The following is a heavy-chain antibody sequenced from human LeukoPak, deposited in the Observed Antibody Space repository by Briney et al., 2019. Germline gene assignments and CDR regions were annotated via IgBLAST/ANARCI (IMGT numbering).Heavy chain of an antibody. V-gene: IGHV3-53*01. J-gene: IGHJ4*02. CDR1: GFIVSSKY. CDR2: IYSGGST. CDR3: ARAGPIDY. Sequence: GGSLRLSCAASGFIVSSKYMSWVRQAPGKGLEWVSVIYSGGSTYYAASVAGRFSISRDNSKNTVYLQMNNLRVDDTAVYYCARAGPIDYWGQGTLVTVSS.